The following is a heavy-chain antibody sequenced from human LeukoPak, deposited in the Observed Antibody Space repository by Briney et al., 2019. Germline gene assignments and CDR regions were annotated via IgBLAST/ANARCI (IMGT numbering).Heavy chain of an antibody. D-gene: IGHD2-21*02. CDR2: ISSSSSSYI. CDR1: GFTFSSYS. V-gene: IGHV3-21*01. J-gene: IGHJ4*02. Sequence: GGSLRLSCAASGFTFSSYSMNWVRQAPGKGLEWVSSISSSSSSYIYYADSVKGRFTISRDNAKNSLYLQMNSLRAEDTAVYYCAREPCGGDCSPYFDYWGQGTLVTVSS. CDR3: AREPCGGDCSPYFDY.